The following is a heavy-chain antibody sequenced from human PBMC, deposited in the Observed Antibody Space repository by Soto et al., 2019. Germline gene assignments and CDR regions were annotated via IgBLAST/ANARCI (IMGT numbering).Heavy chain of an antibody. CDR3: ARFLNGNASRGGFDY. V-gene: IGHV1-46*01. CDR2: INPSGGST. D-gene: IGHD2-8*01. J-gene: IGHJ4*02. CDR1: GYTFTSYY. Sequence: ASVKVSCKASGYTFTSYYMHWVRQAPGQGLEWMGIINPSGGSTSYAQKFQGRVTMTRDTSTSTAYMELSSLRSEDTAVYYCARFLNGNASRGGFDYWGQGTLVTVSS.